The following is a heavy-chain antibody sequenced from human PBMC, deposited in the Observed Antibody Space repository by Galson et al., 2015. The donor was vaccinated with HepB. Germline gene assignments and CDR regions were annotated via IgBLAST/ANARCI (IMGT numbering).Heavy chain of an antibody. CDR1: GFTFSSYA. Sequence: SLRLSCAASGFTFSSYAMHWVRQAPGKGLEWVAVISYDGSNKYYADSVKGRFTISRDNSKNTLYLQMNSLRAEDTAVYYCARGRLTGTSYYGMDVWGQGTTVTVSS. CDR3: ARGRLTGTSYYGMDV. D-gene: IGHD1/OR15-1a*01. V-gene: IGHV3-30-3*01. CDR2: ISYDGSNK. J-gene: IGHJ6*02.